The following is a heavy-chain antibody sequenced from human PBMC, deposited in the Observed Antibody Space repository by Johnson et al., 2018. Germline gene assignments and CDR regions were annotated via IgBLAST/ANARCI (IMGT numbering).Heavy chain of an antibody. CDR1: GGTFSSYA. Sequence: QVQLQESGAEVKKPGSSVKVSCKASGGTFSSYAISWVRQAPGQGLEWMGGLIPIFGTANYAQKFQGSVTITADESTSTAYMELSSLRSEDTAVYDCTTVTVGATFPGYYYDGMDVWGQGTTVTVSS. CDR3: TTVTVGATFPGYYYDGMDV. J-gene: IGHJ6*02. CDR2: LIPIFGTA. V-gene: IGHV1-69*01. D-gene: IGHD1-26*01.